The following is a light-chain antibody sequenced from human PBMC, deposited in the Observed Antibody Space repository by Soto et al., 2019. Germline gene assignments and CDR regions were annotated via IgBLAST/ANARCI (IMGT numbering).Light chain of an antibody. V-gene: IGKV3-15*01. J-gene: IGKJ4*01. CDR2: FAS. Sequence: IVMTQSPATLSVSPGEKATLSCRASQTVYNNLAWYQQKPGQAPRLLVYFASTRAAGIPARFSGSGSGTAVSPTITSLQSEDFALYYCQQQTACPLTFGSGTKVE. CDR1: QTVYNN. CDR3: QQQTACPLT.